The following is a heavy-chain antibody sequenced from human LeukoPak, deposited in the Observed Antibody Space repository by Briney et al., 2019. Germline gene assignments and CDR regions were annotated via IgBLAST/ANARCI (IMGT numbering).Heavy chain of an antibody. J-gene: IGHJ3*02. V-gene: IGHV3-23*01. CDR3: AKDWGYDSSGYYGAFDI. CDR2: ISGSGGTT. CDR1: GFTLSSYA. Sequence: XGSLRLSCAASGFTLSSYAMSWVRQAPGKGLEWVSLISGSGGTTYYADSVKGQFTISRDNSKNTLYLQMNSLRAEDTAVYYCAKDWGYDSSGYYGAFDIWGQGTMVTVSS. D-gene: IGHD3-22*01.